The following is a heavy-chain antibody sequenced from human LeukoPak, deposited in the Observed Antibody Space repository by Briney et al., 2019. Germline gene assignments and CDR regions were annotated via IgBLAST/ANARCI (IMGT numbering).Heavy chain of an antibody. CDR3: AKDKATVAAKGPFDY. CDR2: ISGSGATT. V-gene: IGHV3-23*01. D-gene: IGHD2-15*01. Sequence: GGSLRLSCAASAFIFSNYAMTWVRQAPGKGLESVSSISGSGATTYYADSVKGRFTISRDNSKNTLFLQFNSLRAEDTAVYYCAKDKATVAAKGPFDYWGQGTLVTVSS. CDR1: AFIFSNYA. J-gene: IGHJ4*02.